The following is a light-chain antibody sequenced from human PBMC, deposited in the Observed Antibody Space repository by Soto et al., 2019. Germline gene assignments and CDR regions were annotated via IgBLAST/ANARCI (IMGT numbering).Light chain of an antibody. V-gene: IGLV2-8*01. J-gene: IGLJ2*01. CDR3: SSYAGSNNLV. CDR2: EVD. CDR1: SSDVGGYKY. Sequence: QSALTQPPSASGSPGQSVTISCTGTSSDVGGYKYVSWYQQHPGKAPKLMIYEVDKRPSGVPDRFSGSKSGNTASLTVSGLQAEDEAVYYCSSYAGSNNLVFGGGTQLTVL.